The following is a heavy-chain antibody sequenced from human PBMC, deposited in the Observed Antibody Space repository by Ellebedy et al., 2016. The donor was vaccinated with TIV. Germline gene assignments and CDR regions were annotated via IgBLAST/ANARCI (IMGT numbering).Heavy chain of an antibody. V-gene: IGHV4-39*01. Sequence: MPSETLSLTCTVSGGSISSSSYYRGWNRQPPGKGLEWIGSIYYSGSTYYNPSLKSRVTISVDTSKNQFSLKLSSVTAADTAVYYCARFPAYYDSSGYYANFNYWGQGTLVTVSS. CDR3: ARFPAYYDSSGYYANFNY. D-gene: IGHD3-22*01. CDR1: GGSISSSSYY. J-gene: IGHJ4*02. CDR2: IYYSGST.